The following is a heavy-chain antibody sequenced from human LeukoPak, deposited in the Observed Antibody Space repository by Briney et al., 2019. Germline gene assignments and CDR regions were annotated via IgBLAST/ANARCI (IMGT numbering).Heavy chain of an antibody. Sequence: KPSETLSLTCTVSGGSISSYYWSWIRQPPGKGLEWIGEINHSGSTNYNPSLKSRVTISVDTSKNQFSLKLSSVTAADTAVYYCARELYCSSTSCPESYYFDYWGQGTLVTVSS. CDR2: INHSGST. CDR1: GGSISSYY. CDR3: ARELYCSSTSCPESYYFDY. D-gene: IGHD2-2*01. J-gene: IGHJ4*02. V-gene: IGHV4-34*01.